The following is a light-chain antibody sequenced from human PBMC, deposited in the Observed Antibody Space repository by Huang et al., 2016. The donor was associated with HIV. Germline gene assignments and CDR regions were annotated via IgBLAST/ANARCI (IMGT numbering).Light chain of an antibody. V-gene: IGKV2-28*01. Sequence: DIVMTQSPLSLPVTPGEPASISCRFSQSLLHSNGYNYLDWYLQKPGQSPRLLIYLGSNRASGVPDRFSGGGSGTYFTLKINRVEAEDVGVYYCMQVLQTPRTFGQGTKVEIK. J-gene: IGKJ1*01. CDR2: LGS. CDR1: QSLLHSNGYNY. CDR3: MQVLQTPRT.